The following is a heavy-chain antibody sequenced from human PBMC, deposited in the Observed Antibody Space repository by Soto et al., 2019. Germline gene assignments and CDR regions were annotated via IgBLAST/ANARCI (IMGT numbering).Heavy chain of an antibody. Sequence: GGSLRLSCAASGFTFTNAWINWVRQAPGKGLEWVGRIKSKTDGGTTDYAEPVKGRFDISRDDSNNMVYLQMNSLKIEDTAIYYCTTDSYSTIIIVRFDYWGHGTLVTVSS. D-gene: IGHD2-8*01. V-gene: IGHV3-15*07. CDR2: IKSKTDGGTT. J-gene: IGHJ4*01. CDR3: TTDSYSTIIIVRFDY. CDR1: GFTFTNAW.